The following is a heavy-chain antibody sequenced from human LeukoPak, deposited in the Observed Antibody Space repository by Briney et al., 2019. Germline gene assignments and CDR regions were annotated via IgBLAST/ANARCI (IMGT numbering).Heavy chain of an antibody. CDR3: ARDALTLTKTKPGIAVAGKGWLVY. CDR2: INPSGGST. D-gene: IGHD6-19*01. V-gene: IGHV1-46*01. CDR1: GYTFTSYY. Sequence: ASVKVSCKASGYTFTSYYMHWVRQAPGQGLEWMGIINPSGGSTSYAQKFQGRVTMTRDTSTSTVYMELSSLRSEDTAVYYCARDALTLTKTKPGIAVAGKGWLVYWGQGTLVTVSS. J-gene: IGHJ4*02.